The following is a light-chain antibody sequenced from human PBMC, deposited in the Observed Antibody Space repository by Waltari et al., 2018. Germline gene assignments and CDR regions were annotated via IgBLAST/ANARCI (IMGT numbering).Light chain of an antibody. Sequence: SYVLTQPPSVSVAPGQTARITCGGNNIGSKSVHWYQQKPGQAPVLVVYDDSDRPSGIPGRCSGSNAGNTATLAISRVEAGDEADYYCQVWDSSSDHVFGTGTKVTVL. V-gene: IGLV3-21*02. CDR3: QVWDSSSDHV. CDR2: DDS. CDR1: NIGSKS. J-gene: IGLJ1*01.